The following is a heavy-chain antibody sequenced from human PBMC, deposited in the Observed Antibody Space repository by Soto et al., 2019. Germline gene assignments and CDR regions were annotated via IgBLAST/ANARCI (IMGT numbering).Heavy chain of an antibody. CDR3: ARVRGYIDGYPFDY. CDR1: GYPFDTYG. J-gene: IGHJ4*02. V-gene: IGHV1-18*01. CDR2: ISAYNGQT. Sequence: ASVKVSCKASGYPFDTYGINWVRQAPGQRPEWMGWISAYNGQTDYAQNFQGRVTMATDTSTNTAYMELRNLRSDDTAVYYCARVRGYIDGYPFDYWGQGTLVTVSS. D-gene: IGHD5-18*01.